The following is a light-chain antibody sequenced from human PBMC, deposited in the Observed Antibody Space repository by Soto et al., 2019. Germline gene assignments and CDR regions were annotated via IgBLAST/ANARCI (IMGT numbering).Light chain of an antibody. V-gene: IGKV3-20*01. CDR2: GGS. Sequence: EIVLTQSPGTLSLSPGERATLSCRASQSVSSTFLAWYQQKPGQAPRLLIYGGSSRATGIPDRFSGSGSGTDFTLTISRLEPEDFAVYFCQRYNDSPPGYTLGQGTKLEIK. CDR3: QRYNDSPPGYT. J-gene: IGKJ2*01. CDR1: QSVSSTF.